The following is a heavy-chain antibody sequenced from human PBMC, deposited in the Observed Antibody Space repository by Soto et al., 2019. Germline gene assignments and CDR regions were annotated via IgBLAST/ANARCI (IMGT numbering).Heavy chain of an antibody. CDR1: GFTFGSYW. CDR3: VRGIPFQYSNNWLHWYFDL. D-gene: IGHD1-1*01. J-gene: IGHJ2*01. CDR2: IKQDGSEK. Sequence: EVQLVESGGSLVQPGGSLRLSCAASGFTFGSYWMTWVRQAPGKGLEWVANIKQDGSEKYYVDSVKGRFTISRDNSQNTLSLQMDSLRGEDTAVYFCVRGIPFQYSNNWLHWYFDLWGRGTQVTVSS. V-gene: IGHV3-7*04.